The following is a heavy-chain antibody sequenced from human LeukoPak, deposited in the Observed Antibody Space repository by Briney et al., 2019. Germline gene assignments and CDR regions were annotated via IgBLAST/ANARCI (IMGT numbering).Heavy chain of an antibody. J-gene: IGHJ4*02. Sequence: PSETLSLTCTVSGGSISSYYWSWIRQPPGKGLEWIGYVYYSGTTNYNPSLKSRVTISVDTSKNQFSLKLISVTAADTAVYYCARERGLISYFDYWGQGTLVTVSS. CDR3: ARERGLISYFDY. CDR1: GGSISSYY. CDR2: VYYSGTT. V-gene: IGHV4-59*01. D-gene: IGHD3-10*01.